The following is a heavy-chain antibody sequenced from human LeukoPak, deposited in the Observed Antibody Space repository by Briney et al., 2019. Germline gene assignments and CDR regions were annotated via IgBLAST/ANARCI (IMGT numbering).Heavy chain of an antibody. CDR2: IRSKANSYAT. J-gene: IGHJ6*03. CDR1: GFTFSGSA. Sequence: GGSLRLSCAASGFTFSGSAMHWLRQASGKGLEWVGRIRSKANSYATAYAASVKGRFTISRDNAKNSLYLQMNRLRAEDTAVYYCTRALPDLHYDNYYYMDVWGKGTTVTVSS. D-gene: IGHD3-9*01. V-gene: IGHV3-73*01. CDR3: TRALPDLHYDNYYYMDV.